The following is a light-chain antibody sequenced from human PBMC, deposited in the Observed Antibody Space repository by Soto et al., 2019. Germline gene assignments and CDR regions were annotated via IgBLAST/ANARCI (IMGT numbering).Light chain of an antibody. J-gene: IGLJ1*01. Sequence: QSVLTQPASMSGSPGQSITISCSGTTYGFETYNQVSWYQQHPGKAPKILIYEGSKRPSGVSNRFSGSKSGNTASLTISGLQAEDEADYFCSSYVGDSDYAFGTGTKVTVL. CDR3: SSYVGDSDYA. V-gene: IGLV2-23*01. CDR2: EGS. CDR1: TYGFETYNQ.